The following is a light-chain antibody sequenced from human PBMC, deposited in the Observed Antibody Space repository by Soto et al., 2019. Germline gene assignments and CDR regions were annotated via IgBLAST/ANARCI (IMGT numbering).Light chain of an antibody. CDR2: EVS. Sequence: QSALTQPASVSGSPGQSITIFCTGTSSDVGGYNYVSWYQQHPGKAPKLMIYEVSNRPLGVSNRFSGSKSGNTASLTISGLEAEDEADYYCSSYTSSSTHWVFGGGTKLTVL. V-gene: IGLV2-14*01. CDR1: SSDVGGYNY. J-gene: IGLJ3*02. CDR3: SSYTSSSTHWV.